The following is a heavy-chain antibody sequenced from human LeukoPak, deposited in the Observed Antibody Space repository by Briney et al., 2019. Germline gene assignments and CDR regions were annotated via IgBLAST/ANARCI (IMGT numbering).Heavy chain of an antibody. CDR1: GYTFSSYW. D-gene: IGHD2-15*01. CDR2: IKQDGGKR. Sequence: GGSLRLSCVASGYTFSSYWMSWVRQAPGKGLEWVANIKQDGGKRYYVDSVKGRFTISRDNANNSLILQMNSLRAEDTAVYYCATSPSLYCSAGNCYSYYYYHKDVWGKGTTVTVSS. CDR3: ATSPSLYCSAGNCYSYYYYHKDV. J-gene: IGHJ6*03. V-gene: IGHV3-7*01.